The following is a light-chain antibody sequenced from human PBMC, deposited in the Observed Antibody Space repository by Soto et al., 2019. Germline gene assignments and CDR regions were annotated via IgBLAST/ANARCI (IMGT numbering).Light chain of an antibody. CDR1: QSISGTY. CDR2: SAS. J-gene: IGKJ1*01. CDR3: QHYGSSPST. V-gene: IGKV3-20*01. Sequence: DTVLTQSPGTLSSTSGERSTLSCMASQSISGTYLAWYQQKPGQSPRLLIYSASTRAPGITDRFSGSGSGTDFTLTISRLEPEDFAVYYCQHYGSSPSTFGRGTKVDIK.